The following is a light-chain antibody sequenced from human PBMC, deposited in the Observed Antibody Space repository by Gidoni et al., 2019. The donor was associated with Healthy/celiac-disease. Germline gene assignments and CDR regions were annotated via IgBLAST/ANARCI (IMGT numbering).Light chain of an antibody. CDR1: QSVSSN. CDR3: QQYNNWPG. V-gene: IGKV3-15*01. CDR2: GAS. J-gene: IGKJ1*01. Sequence: EIVMTQSPATLSVSPGELATLSCRASQSVSSNLAWYQQKPGQSPRLLIYGASTRATGIPARFSGSGSGTEFTLTISSLQSEDFAVYYCQQYNNWPGFGQGTKVDIK.